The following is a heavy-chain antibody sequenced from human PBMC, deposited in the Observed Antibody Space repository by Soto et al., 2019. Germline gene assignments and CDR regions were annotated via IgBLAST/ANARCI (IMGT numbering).Heavy chain of an antibody. V-gene: IGHV3-23*01. Sequence: GGSLRLSCAASGFSINNFAMSWVRQAPGKGLEWVSSIITTGGSTYYANSVKGRFTISRDNSKNTLYLQMNSLRAVDTALYYCANRRDAFDIWGQGTMVTVSS. CDR3: ANRRDAFDI. J-gene: IGHJ3*02. CDR2: IITTGGST. CDR1: GFSINNFA.